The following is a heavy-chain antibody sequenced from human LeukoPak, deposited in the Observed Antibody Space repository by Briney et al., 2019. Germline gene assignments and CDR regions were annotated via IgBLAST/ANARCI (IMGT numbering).Heavy chain of an antibody. CDR2: INSDGTST. J-gene: IGHJ4*02. CDR1: GFTFSSHW. V-gene: IGHV3-74*01. CDR3: AREGTYSNGPDY. D-gene: IGHD3-22*01. Sequence: GGSLRLSCAASGFTFSSHWMHWVRQAPGEGRVWVSRINSDGTSTTYADSVKGRFTISRDNAKNTLYLQMNSLRVEDTAVFHCAREGTYSNGPDYWGQGTLVTVSS.